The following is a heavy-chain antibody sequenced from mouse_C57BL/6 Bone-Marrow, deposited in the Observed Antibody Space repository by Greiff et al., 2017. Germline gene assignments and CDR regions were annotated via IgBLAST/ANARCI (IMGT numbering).Heavy chain of an antibody. CDR2: IYPGSGST. Sequence: QVQLKQPGAELVKPGASVKMSCKASGYTFTSYWITWVKQRPGQGLEWIGDIYPGSGSTNYNEKFKSKATLTVDTSSSTAYMQLSSLTSEDSAVYYCARDYFSRYAMDYWGQGTSVTVSS. CDR1: GYTFTSYW. V-gene: IGHV1-55*01. J-gene: IGHJ4*01. D-gene: IGHD2-13*01. CDR3: ARDYFSRYAMDY.